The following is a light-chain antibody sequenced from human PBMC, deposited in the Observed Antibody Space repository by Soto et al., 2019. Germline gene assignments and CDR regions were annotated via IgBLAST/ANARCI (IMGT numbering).Light chain of an antibody. Sequence: EIVMTQSPATLSVSPGERATLSCRASQSVSSNLAWYQQKPGQTPKLLIYVASTRATGIPARFSGSGSGTKFTLTISSLQSEDFAVYYCQHYNVWPLTFGGGTKVEFK. CDR2: VAS. CDR1: QSVSSN. CDR3: QHYNVWPLT. V-gene: IGKV3-15*01. J-gene: IGKJ4*01.